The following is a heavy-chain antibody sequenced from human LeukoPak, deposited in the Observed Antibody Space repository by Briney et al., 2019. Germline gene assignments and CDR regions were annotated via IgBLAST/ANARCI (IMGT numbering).Heavy chain of an antibody. Sequence: SETLSLTCTVSGDSISTSNSYWGWIRQPPGKGLEWIGSIYYSGNTYYNPSLKSRVTISVDTSKNQFSLKLSSVTAADTAVYYCARRRLYYYDSSGYYSNFDYWGQGTLVTVSS. V-gene: IGHV4-39*07. CDR3: ARRRLYYYDSSGYYSNFDY. J-gene: IGHJ4*02. CDR2: IYYSGNT. D-gene: IGHD3-22*01. CDR1: GDSISTSNSY.